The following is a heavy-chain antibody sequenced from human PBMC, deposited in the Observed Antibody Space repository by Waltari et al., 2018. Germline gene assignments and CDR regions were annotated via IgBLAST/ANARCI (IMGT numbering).Heavy chain of an antibody. V-gene: IGHV4-39*07. D-gene: IGHD5-18*01. J-gene: IGHJ3*02. CDR3: ARDTAMVRDAFDI. Sequence: QLQLQESGPGLVKPSETLSLTCTVSGGSISSSRYYWGWIRQPPGKGLEWIGSIYYSGSTYYNPSLKSRVTISVDTSKNQFSLKLSSVTAADTAVYYCARDTAMVRDAFDIWGQGTMVTVSS. CDR1: GGSISSSRYY. CDR2: IYYSGST.